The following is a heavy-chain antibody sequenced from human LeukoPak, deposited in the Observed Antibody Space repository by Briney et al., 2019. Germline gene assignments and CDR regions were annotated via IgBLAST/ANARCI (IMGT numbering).Heavy chain of an antibody. CDR1: GGSISDYY. J-gene: IGHJ4*02. Sequence: PSETLSLTCTVSGGSISDYYWSWIRQPAGKGLEWLGRIYTSGSTKYNPSLESRVTMSVDTSKNQFSLKQSFVTAADTAVYYCARVGSGYDYFDYWGQGTLVTVSS. D-gene: IGHD3-22*01. CDR2: IYTSGST. V-gene: IGHV4-4*07. CDR3: ARVGSGYDYFDY.